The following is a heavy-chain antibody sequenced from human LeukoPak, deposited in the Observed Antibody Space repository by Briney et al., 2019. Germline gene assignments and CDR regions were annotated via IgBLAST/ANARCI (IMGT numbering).Heavy chain of an antibody. CDR2: ISGSGGST. V-gene: IGHV3-23*01. D-gene: IGHD3-9*01. CDR3: AKSPRYFDWLPTGDYYYYYMDV. J-gene: IGHJ6*03. Sequence: GGSLRLSCAASGFTFSSYAMSWVRQAPGKGLEWVSAISGSGGSTYYADSVKGRFTISRDNSKNTLYLQMNSLRAEDTAVYYCAKSPRYFDWLPTGDYYYYYMDVWGKGTTVTVSS. CDR1: GFTFSSYA.